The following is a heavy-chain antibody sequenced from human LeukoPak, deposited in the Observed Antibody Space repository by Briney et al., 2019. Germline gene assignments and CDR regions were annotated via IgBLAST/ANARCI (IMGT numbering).Heavy chain of an antibody. J-gene: IGHJ4*02. CDR1: GFTLSSYG. CDR3: AKDCRPYGSGRGYFDY. V-gene: IGHV3-30*18. Sequence: PGGSQRLSCAASGFTLSSYGMHWVRQAPGKGLEWVAVISYDGSNKYYADSVKGRFTISRDNSKNTLYLQMNSLRAEDTAVYYCAKDCRPYGSGRGYFDYWGQGTLVTVSS. CDR2: ISYDGSNK. D-gene: IGHD3-10*01.